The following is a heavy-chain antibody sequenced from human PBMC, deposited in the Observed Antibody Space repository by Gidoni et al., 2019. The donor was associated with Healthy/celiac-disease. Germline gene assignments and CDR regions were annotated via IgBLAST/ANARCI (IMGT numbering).Heavy chain of an antibody. D-gene: IGHD6-13*01. CDR3: ARDPVMAAASGWWFDP. CDR2: ISSSSSYI. V-gene: IGHV3-21*01. CDR1: GFTFSSYS. J-gene: IGHJ5*02. Sequence: EVQLVESGGGLVTPGGSLRLSCAASGFTFSSYSMNWVRQAPGKGLEWVSSISSSSSYIYYADSVKGRFTISRDNAKNSLYLQTNSLRAEDTAVYYCARDPVMAAASGWWFDPWGQGTLVTVSS.